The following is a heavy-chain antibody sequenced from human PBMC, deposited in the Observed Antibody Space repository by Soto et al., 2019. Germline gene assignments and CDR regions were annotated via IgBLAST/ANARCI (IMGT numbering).Heavy chain of an antibody. Sequence: SATPSLTCTVSGGSISSGGYYWSWIRQHPGKGLEWIGYIYYSGSTYYNPSLKSRVTISVDTSKNQFSLKLSSVTAADTAVYYCARGSIAAAFDPWGQGTLVTVSS. J-gene: IGHJ5*02. CDR1: GGSISSGGYY. CDR3: ARGSIAAAFDP. D-gene: IGHD6-13*01. V-gene: IGHV4-31*03. CDR2: IYYSGST.